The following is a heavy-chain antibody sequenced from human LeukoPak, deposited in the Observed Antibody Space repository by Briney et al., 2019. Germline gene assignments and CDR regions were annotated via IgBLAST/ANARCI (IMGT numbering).Heavy chain of an antibody. J-gene: IGHJ3*02. CDR2: IYCSGST. V-gene: IGHV4-31*03. CDR1: GGSISSGGYY. Sequence: SETLSLTCTVSGGSISSGGYYWSWIRQHPGKGLEWIGYIYCSGSTYYNPSLKSRVTISVDTSKNQFSLKLSSVTAADTAVYYRARVLTDILTGYYPDAFDIWGQGTMVTVSS. CDR3: ARVLTDILTGYYPDAFDI. D-gene: IGHD3-9*01.